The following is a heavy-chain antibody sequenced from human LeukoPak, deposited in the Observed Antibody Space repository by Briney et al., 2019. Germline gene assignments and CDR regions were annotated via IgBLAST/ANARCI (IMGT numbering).Heavy chain of an antibody. J-gene: IGHJ3*02. CDR1: GFTVSSIH. Sequence: GGSLRLSCAPSGFTVSSIHMVWVRQAPGKGLEWVSVTYTGGNSYYADSVKAGFIIPRDISKNTLYLQMNSLRTEDSALYYCARGGRGSAAVVAPRSFDIWGQGTMVTVSS. CDR2: TYTGGNS. CDR3: ARGGRGSAAVVAPRSFDI. V-gene: IGHV3-53*01. D-gene: IGHD3-22*01.